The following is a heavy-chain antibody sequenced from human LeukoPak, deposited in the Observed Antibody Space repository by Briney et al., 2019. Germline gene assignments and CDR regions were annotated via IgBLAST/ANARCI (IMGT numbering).Heavy chain of an antibody. Sequence: SETLSLTCTVSGGSISSYYWGWIRQPPGKGLEWIGYIYYSGSTNYNPSLKSRVTISVDTSKNQFSLKLSSVTAADTAVYYCARVTAAEGNNWFDPWGQGTLVTVSS. CDR3: ARVTAAEGNNWFDP. D-gene: IGHD2-2*01. CDR1: GGSISSYY. V-gene: IGHV4-59*01. J-gene: IGHJ5*02. CDR2: IYYSGST.